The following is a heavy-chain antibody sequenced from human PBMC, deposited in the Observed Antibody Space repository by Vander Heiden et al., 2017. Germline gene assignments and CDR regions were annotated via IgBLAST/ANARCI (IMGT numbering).Heavy chain of an antibody. V-gene: IGHV3-23*01. CDR2: SSGSGGST. J-gene: IGHJ4*02. CDR1: GLTSSSYA. D-gene: IGHD2-2*01. CDR3: AKERRRDAPVNLPAPTGY. Sequence: EVQLLVLGGGLVQPGGALRLSCAAVGLTSSSYAMGWVRQAPGKELEWVSASSGSGGSTYYADSVKGRFTNSRDNSKNTLYLQMNSLRAEDTAVYYCAKERRRDAPVNLPAPTGYWGQGTLVTVSS.